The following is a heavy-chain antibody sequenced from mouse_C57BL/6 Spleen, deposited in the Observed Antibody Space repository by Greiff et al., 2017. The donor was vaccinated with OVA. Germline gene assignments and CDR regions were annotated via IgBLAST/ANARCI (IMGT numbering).Heavy chain of an antibody. J-gene: IGHJ3*01. CDR3: ARSVYYDRGFAY. CDR2: INPSNGCT. D-gene: IGHD2-4*01. V-gene: IGHV1-53*01. CDR1: GYTFTSYW. Sequence: QVQLQQPGTELVKPGASVKLSCKASGYTFTSYWMHWVKPRPGQGLEWIGNINPSNGCTTYNEKFKSKATLTVDKSSSTAYKQLSSLTSEDFAVYYCARSVYYDRGFAYWGQGTLVTVSA.